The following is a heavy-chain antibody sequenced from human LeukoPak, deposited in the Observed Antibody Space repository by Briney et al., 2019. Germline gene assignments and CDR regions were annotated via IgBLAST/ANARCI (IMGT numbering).Heavy chain of an antibody. J-gene: IGHJ6*02. D-gene: IGHD2-2*01. V-gene: IGHV4-59*08. CDR2: IYFTGNT. Sequence: PSETLSLTCTVSGGSISSYYWSWIRQPPGKGLEWIGYIYFTGNTNYNPSLKSRVTISVDTSKNQFSLKLSSVTAADTAVYYCARHQESSSTIYYGMDVWGQGTTVTVSS. CDR1: GGSISSYY. CDR3: ARHQESSSTIYYGMDV.